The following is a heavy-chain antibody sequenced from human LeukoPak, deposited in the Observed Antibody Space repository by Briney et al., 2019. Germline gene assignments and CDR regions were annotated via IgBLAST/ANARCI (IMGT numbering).Heavy chain of an antibody. D-gene: IGHD4/OR15-4a*01. J-gene: IGHJ4*02. CDR1: GYTFTGYY. Sequence: ASVKVSCKASGYTFTGYYMHWVRQAPGQGLEWMGWINPNSGGTNYAQKFQGRVTMTRDTSISTAYMELSSLRSEDTAVYYCARGLGANGYFDYWGQGTLVTVSS. V-gene: IGHV1-2*02. CDR3: ARGLGANGYFDY. CDR2: INPNSGGT.